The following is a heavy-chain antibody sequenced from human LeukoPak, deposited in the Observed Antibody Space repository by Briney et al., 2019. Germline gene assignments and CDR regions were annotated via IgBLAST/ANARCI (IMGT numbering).Heavy chain of an antibody. CDR3: AREIVLIMSGPASPYYMDV. J-gene: IGHJ6*03. CDR2: VYSDGIA. Sequence: PSETLSLTCTVSGGSVNEYFWSWIRQPPGRGLEWIGYVYSDGIADYSPSLKGRATISVDSSKNQVSLSLRSATAADTAVYYCAREIVLIMSGPASPYYMDVWGRGTTVVVSS. CDR1: GGSVNEYF. D-gene: IGHD2-15*01. V-gene: IGHV4-59*02.